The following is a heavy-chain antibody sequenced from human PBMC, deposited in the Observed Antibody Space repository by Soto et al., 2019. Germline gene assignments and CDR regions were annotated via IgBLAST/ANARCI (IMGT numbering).Heavy chain of an antibody. CDR2: IKSKTDGGTT. V-gene: IGHV3-15*07. CDR3: TTGDDSSGWPFDY. CDR1: GFTFSNPW. J-gene: IGHJ4*02. D-gene: IGHD6-19*01. Sequence: EVQLVESGGGLVKPGGSLRLSCAASGFTFSNPWMNWVRQAPGKGLEWVGRIKSKTDGGTTDYAAPVKGRFTISRDDSKNTLYLQMNSLKTEDTAVYYCTTGDDSSGWPFDYWGQGTLVTVSS.